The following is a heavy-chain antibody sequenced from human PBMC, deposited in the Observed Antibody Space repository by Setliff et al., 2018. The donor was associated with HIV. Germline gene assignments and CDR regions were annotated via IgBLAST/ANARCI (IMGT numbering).Heavy chain of an antibody. Sequence: LSLTCTVSGDSISSNNYYWAWIRQSPGKGLEWIGEINHSGNTNYNPSLKSRVTISVDTSKKQFSLKLSSVTAADTAVYYCASSPAWRSDFGLHTFDYWGQGTLVTVSS. V-gene: IGHV4-39*07. CDR3: ASSPAWRSDFGLHTFDY. CDR1: GDSISSNNYY. CDR2: INHSGNT. D-gene: IGHD2-2*01. J-gene: IGHJ4*02.